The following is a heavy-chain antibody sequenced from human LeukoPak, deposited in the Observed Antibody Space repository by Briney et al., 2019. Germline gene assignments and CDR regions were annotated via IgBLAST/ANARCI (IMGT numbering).Heavy chain of an antibody. CDR2: ISSSGNTT. CDR1: GFTFSDYY. D-gene: IGHD6-13*01. CDR3: ARDGGSSWYFDY. J-gene: IGHJ4*02. V-gene: IGHV3-11*04. Sequence: GGSLRLSCAASGFTFSDYYMSWVRQAPGKGLECVSYISSSGNTTYHADSVKGRFTISRDNAKNSLYLQMSSLRAEDTAVYYCARDGGSSWYFDYWGQGTLVTVSS.